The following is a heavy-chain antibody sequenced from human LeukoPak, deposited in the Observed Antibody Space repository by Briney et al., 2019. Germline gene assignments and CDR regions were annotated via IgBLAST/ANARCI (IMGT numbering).Heavy chain of an antibody. CDR3: ARVGYCSSTSCYLTVLDY. Sequence: GASVKVSCKTSGYAFINYAINWVRQAPGQGLEWMGWINTNTGNPTYAQGFTGRFVFSLDTSVSTAYLQISSLKAEDTAVYYCARVGYCSSTSCYLTVLDYWGQGTLVTVSS. V-gene: IGHV7-4-1*02. J-gene: IGHJ4*02. CDR2: INTNTGNP. D-gene: IGHD2-2*01. CDR1: GYAFINYA.